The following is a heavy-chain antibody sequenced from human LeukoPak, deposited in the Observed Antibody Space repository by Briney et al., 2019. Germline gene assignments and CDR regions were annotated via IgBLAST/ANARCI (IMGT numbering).Heavy chain of an antibody. CDR3: TTDPQYCYYYYYMDV. CDR1: GFTFSNAW. Sequence: GGSLRLSCAASGFTFSNAWMSWVRQAPGKGLEWVGRIKSKTDGGTTDYAAPVKGRFTISRDDSKNTLYLQMNSLKTEDTAVYYCTTDPQYCYYYYYMDVWGKGTTVTVSS. CDR2: IKSKTDGGTT. J-gene: IGHJ6*03. V-gene: IGHV3-15*01.